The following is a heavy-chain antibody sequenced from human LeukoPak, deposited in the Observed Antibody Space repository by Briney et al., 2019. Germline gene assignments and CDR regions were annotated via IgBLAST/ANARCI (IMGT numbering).Heavy chain of an antibody. D-gene: IGHD4-11*01. J-gene: IGHJ4*02. CDR2: ISSNGGST. Sequence: GGSLRLSCAASGFTFSSYAMHWVRQAPGKGLEYVSAISSNGGSTYYADSVKDRFTISRDNSKNTLYLQMGSLRPEDMAVYYCARSEPTVTLHLDYWGQGTLATVSS. V-gene: IGHV3-64*02. CDR1: GFTFSSYA. CDR3: ARSEPTVTLHLDY.